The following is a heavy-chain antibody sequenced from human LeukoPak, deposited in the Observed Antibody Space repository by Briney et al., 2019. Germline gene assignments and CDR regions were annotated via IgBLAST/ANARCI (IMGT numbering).Heavy chain of an antibody. CDR1: GGSISSGGYS. CDR3: ARHAAVVRAFDI. CDR2: IYHSGST. J-gene: IGHJ3*02. D-gene: IGHD4-23*01. V-gene: IGHV4-30-2*01. Sequence: PSQTLSLTCAVSGGSISSGGYSWSWIRQPPGKGLEWIGYIYHSGSTNYNPSLKSRVTISVDTSKNQFSLKLSSVTAADTAVYYCARHAAVVRAFDIWGQGTMVTVSS.